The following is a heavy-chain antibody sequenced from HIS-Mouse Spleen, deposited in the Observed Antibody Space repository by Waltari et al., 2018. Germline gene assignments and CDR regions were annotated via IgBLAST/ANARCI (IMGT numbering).Heavy chain of an antibody. V-gene: IGHV3-74*01. J-gene: IGHJ4*02. CDR3: ARGWYYFDY. D-gene: IGHD2-8*01. CDR1: GFPFSSSL. CDR2: INSDGSST. Sequence: EVQLVDSGGGLVQPGGSLSLLCSASGFPFSSSLMHWVRQAPGKGLVWVSRINSDGSSTSYADSVKGRFTISRDNAKNTLYLQMNSLRAEDTAVYYCARGWYYFDYWGQGTLVTVSS.